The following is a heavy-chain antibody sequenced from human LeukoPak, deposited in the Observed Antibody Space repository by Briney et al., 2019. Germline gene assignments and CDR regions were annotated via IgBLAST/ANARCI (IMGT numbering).Heavy chain of an antibody. D-gene: IGHD1-26*01. J-gene: IGHJ6*02. V-gene: IGHV4-59*01. CDR3: ARVGGTNYYYYGMDV. Sequence: SETLSLTCTVSGGSINNNYWSWIRQPQGKGLEYIGYIFSTGTTDYNPSLKSRVTISVDTSKNQFSLKLSSVTAADTAVYYCARVGGTNYYYYGMDVWGQGTTVTVSS. CDR2: IFSTGTT. CDR1: GGSINNNY.